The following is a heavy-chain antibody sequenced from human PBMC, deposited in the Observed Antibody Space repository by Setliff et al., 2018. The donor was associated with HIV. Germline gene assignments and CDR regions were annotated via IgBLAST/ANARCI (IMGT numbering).Heavy chain of an antibody. Sequence: ASVKVSCKASGYTFTDYAIYWMRQAPGQRLEWLGWINAGNGNTEYSQNLQGRLTMTTDTSTGTAYMELSSLRSGDTAVYYCARGAPAINDYWGQGTLVTVSS. CDR3: ARGAPAINDY. CDR1: GYTFTDYA. D-gene: IGHD6-25*01. CDR2: INAGNGNT. V-gene: IGHV1-3*01. J-gene: IGHJ4*02.